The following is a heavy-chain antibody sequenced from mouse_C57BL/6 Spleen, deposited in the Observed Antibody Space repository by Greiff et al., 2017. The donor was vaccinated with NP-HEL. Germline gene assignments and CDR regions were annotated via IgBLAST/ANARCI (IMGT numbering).Heavy chain of an antibody. CDR2: ISNLAYSI. J-gene: IGHJ4*01. CDR1: GFTFSDYG. Sequence: EVQRVESGGGLVQPGGSLKLSCAASGFTFSDYGMAWVRQAPRKGPEWVAFISNLAYSIYYADTVTGRFTISRENAKNTLYLEMSSLRSEDTAMYYCARRGAYYRDAMDYWGQGTSVTVSS. D-gene: IGHD2-14*01. V-gene: IGHV5-15*01. CDR3: ARRGAYYRDAMDY.